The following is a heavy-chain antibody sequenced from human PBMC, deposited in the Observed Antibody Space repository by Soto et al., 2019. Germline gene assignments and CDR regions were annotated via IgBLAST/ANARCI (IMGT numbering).Heavy chain of an antibody. CDR1: GGSISSSNW. CDR3: ARGRTTVTTLSVYYFDY. D-gene: IGHD4-17*01. CDR2: IYHSGST. J-gene: IGHJ4*02. Sequence: SETLSLTCAVSGGSISSSNWWSWVRQPPGKGLEWIGEIYHSGSTNYNPSLKSRVTISVDKSKNQFSLKLSSVTAADTAVYYCARGRTTVTTLSVYYFDYWGQGTLVTVSS. V-gene: IGHV4-4*02.